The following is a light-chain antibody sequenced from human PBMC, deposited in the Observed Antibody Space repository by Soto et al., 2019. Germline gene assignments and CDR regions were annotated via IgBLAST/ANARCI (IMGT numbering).Light chain of an antibody. CDR1: NSNIGRTY. Sequence: QSVLTQPPSVSAAPGQKVTISCSGSNSNIGRTYVSWYQQLPGTAPKLLIYDNNKRPSGIPDRFSGSKSGTSATLDISGLQTGAASDYYCETWHHSVNWVFGGGTQLTVL. J-gene: IGLJ3*02. V-gene: IGLV1-51*01. CDR3: ETWHHSVNWV. CDR2: DNN.